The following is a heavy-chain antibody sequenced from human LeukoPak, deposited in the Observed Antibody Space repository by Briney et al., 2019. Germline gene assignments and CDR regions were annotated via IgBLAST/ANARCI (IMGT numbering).Heavy chain of an antibody. J-gene: IGHJ3*02. Sequence: GGSLRLSCAASGFTFDDYAMSWVRQAPGKGLEWVSGITWSGGSTGYVDSVKGRFRISRDNAKNSLYLQMNSLRAEDTALYYCARDRGGDCQLTGICAFDIWGQGTMVTVSS. CDR1: GFTFDDYA. D-gene: IGHD2-21*01. CDR3: ARDRGGDCQLTGICAFDI. CDR2: ITWSGGST. V-gene: IGHV3-20*04.